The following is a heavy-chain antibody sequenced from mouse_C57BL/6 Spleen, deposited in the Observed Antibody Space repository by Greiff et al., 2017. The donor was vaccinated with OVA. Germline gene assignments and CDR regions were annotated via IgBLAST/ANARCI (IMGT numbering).Heavy chain of an antibody. Sequence: QVQLKQSGAELVRPGASVTLSCKASGYTFTDYEMHWVKQTPVHGLEWIGAIDPETGGTAYNQKFKGKAILTADKSSSTAYMELRSLTSEDSAVYYCTRGSNSPYFDYWGQGTTLTVSS. CDR3: TRGSNSPYFDY. CDR2: IDPETGGT. CDR1: GYTFTDYE. J-gene: IGHJ2*01. V-gene: IGHV1-15*01. D-gene: IGHD2-5*01.